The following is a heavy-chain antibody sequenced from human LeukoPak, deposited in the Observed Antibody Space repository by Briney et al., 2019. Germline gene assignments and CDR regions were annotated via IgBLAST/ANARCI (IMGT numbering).Heavy chain of an antibody. CDR1: GFTFSSYA. CDR3: AKNRRRDKWYYDSSGYYNSAVDY. CDR2: ISGSGGST. Sequence: SGGSLRLSCAASGFTFSSYAMSWVRQAPGKGLEWVSAISGSGGSTYYADSVRGRFTISRDNSKNTLYLQMNSLRAEDTAVYYCAKNRRRDKWYYDSSGYYNSAVDYWGQGTLVTVSS. J-gene: IGHJ4*02. D-gene: IGHD3-22*01. V-gene: IGHV3-23*01.